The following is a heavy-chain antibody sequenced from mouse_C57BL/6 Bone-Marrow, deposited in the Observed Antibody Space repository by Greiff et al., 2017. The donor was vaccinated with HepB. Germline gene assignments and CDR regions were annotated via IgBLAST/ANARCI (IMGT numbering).Heavy chain of an antibody. CDR2: IDPSDSYT. CDR1: GYTFTSYW. V-gene: IGHV1-59*01. CDR3: AREGGNYPYYYAMDY. Sequence: VQLQQPGAELVRPGTSVKLSCKASGYTFTSYWMHWVKQRPGQGLEWIGVIDPSDSYTNYNQKFKGKATLTVDTSSSTAYMQLSSLTSEDSAVYYCAREGGNYPYYYAMDYWGQGTSVTVSS. J-gene: IGHJ4*01. D-gene: IGHD2-1*01.